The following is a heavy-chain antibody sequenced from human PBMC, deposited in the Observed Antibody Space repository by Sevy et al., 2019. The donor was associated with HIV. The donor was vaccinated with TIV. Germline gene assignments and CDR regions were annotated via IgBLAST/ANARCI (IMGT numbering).Heavy chain of an antibody. J-gene: IGHJ6*02. CDR3: ARDSGDYVWGSYQGHYVMDV. Sequence: GGSLRLSCAASGFIFSSYGMHWVRQAPGKGLEWVAVIWYDGSNKNYADSVKGRFSISRDNSKSTLYLQMNSLRSEDTAVYYCARDSGDYVWGSYQGHYVMDVWGQGTTVTVSS. CDR2: IWYDGSNK. CDR1: GFIFSSYG. D-gene: IGHD3-16*02. V-gene: IGHV3-33*01.